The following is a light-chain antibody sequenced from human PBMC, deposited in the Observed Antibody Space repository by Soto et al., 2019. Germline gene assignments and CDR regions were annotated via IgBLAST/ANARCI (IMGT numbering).Light chain of an antibody. CDR3: QQYNSYWT. V-gene: IGKV1-5*01. CDR1: QSIARW. CDR2: DAS. J-gene: IGKJ1*01. Sequence: DIQMTQSPSTLSASVGDIVTITCRASQSIARWVAWYQQKPGKAPKLLIYDASNLESGVPSRFSGSGSGTEFTLTIISLQPDDFATYYCQQYNSYWTFGPGTKVDIK.